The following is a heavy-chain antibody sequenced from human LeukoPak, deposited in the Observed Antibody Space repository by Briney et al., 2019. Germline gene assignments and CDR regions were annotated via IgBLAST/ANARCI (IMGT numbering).Heavy chain of an antibody. V-gene: IGHV3-23*01. Sequence: GGSLRLSCAASGFTFSSYAMSWVRQAPGKGLEWVSAISGSGCSTYYADSVKGRFTISRDNSKNTLYLQMNSLRAEDTAVYYCAKDLPSTYYDILTGPEDPDYWGQGTLVTVSS. CDR1: GFTFSSYA. CDR2: ISGSGCST. J-gene: IGHJ4*02. D-gene: IGHD3-9*01. CDR3: AKDLPSTYYDILTGPEDPDY.